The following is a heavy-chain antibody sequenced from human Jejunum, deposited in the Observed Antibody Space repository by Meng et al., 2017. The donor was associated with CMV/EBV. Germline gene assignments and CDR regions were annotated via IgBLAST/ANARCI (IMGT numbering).Heavy chain of an antibody. J-gene: IGHJ4*02. CDR1: FSFSGHN. Sequence: FSFSGHNMEGLRQDRGGGRGWVARIKTKAKSYLGGGARTVEGRYTMSRDDSKRSLYLEMNSLKTEGAAVYCCGRESIEGGGFDCWDQGVLVTVSS. V-gene: IGHV3-72*01. D-gene: IGHD2/OR15-2a*01. CDR3: GRESIEGGGFDC. CDR2: IKTKAKSYLG.